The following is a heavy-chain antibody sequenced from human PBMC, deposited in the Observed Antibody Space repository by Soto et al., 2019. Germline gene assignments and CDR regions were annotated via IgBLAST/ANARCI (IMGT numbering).Heavy chain of an antibody. V-gene: IGHV1-69*01. CDR2: IVPLFTTP. J-gene: IGHJ4*02. CDR3: ATEGFSSPYLDY. D-gene: IGHD2-15*01. CDR1: GDTFGSRA. Sequence: QVQLVQSGAEVKKPGSSVKVSCRASGDTFGSRAIAWVRQAPGQGLEWMGGIVPLFTTPNYAPNFQGRVTITAEQSTSTLYMELSSLRSDDTAVYYCATEGFSSPYLDYWGQGTLVPVSS.